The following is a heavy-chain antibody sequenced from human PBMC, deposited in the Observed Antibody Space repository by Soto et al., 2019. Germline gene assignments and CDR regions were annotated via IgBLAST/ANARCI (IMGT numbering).Heavy chain of an antibody. CDR3: ARHWGFWADY. Sequence: QVQLQESGPGLVKPSETLSLTCTVSGGSISSYYWSWIRQPPGKGLEWIGYIYYSGSTNYNPSLKSRVTISVDPPKNPFSLKLGSVTAADTAVYYCARHWGFWADYWGQGTLVTVSS. V-gene: IGHV4-59*08. CDR2: IYYSGST. D-gene: IGHD3-16*01. J-gene: IGHJ4*02. CDR1: GGSISSYY.